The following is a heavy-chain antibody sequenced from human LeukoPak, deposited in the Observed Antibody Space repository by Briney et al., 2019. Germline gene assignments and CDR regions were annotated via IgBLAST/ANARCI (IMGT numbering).Heavy chain of an antibody. D-gene: IGHD2-2*01. CDR2: ISGSGGST. V-gene: IGHV3-23*01. J-gene: IGHJ4*02. CDR3: AKHTRIQSRNHPFDY. Sequence: GGSLRLSFAPSGFTFSSYAMSWVRQAPGKGLEWVSAISGSGGSTYYADSVKGRFTISRDNSKNTLYLQMDSLRAEDTAVYYCAKHTRIQSRNHPFDYWGQGTLVTVSS. CDR1: GFTFSSYA.